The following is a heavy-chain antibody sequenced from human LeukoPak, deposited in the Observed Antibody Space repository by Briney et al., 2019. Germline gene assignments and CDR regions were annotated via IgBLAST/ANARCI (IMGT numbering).Heavy chain of an antibody. CDR1: GGTFSSYA. D-gene: IGHD5-12*01. CDR3: ARSGYSGYDCLGY. Sequence: SVKVSCKASGGTFSSYAISWVRQAPGQGLEWMGGIIPIFGTANYAQKFQGRVTITADESTSTAYMELSSLRSEDTAVYYCARSGYSGYDCLGYWGQGTLVTVSS. J-gene: IGHJ4*02. CDR2: IIPIFGTA. V-gene: IGHV1-69*13.